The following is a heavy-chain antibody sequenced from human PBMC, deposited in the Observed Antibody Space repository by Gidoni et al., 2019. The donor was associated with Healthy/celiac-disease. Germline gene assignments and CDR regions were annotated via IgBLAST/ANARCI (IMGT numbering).Heavy chain of an antibody. CDR1: GFPFSSYS. J-gene: IGHJ6*02. D-gene: IGHD6-19*01. Sequence: VQLVESGGGLVKPGGSLRLSCAASGFPFSSYSMNWVRQAPGKGLEWVSSISSSSSYIYYADSVKGRFTISRDNAKNSLYLQMNSLRAEDTAVYYCARASSGWYYYYGMDVWGQGTTVTVSS. CDR2: ISSSSSYI. V-gene: IGHV3-21*01. CDR3: ARASSGWYYYYGMDV.